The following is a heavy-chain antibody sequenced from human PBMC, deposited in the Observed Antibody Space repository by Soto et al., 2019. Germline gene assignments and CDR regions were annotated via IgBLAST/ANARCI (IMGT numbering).Heavy chain of an antibody. J-gene: IGHJ6*02. CDR1: GFTFSSYA. D-gene: IGHD1-7*01. V-gene: IGHV3-30-3*01. CDR3: ARETIYYYYAMDV. Sequence: GGSLRLSCAASGFTFSSYAMSWVRQAPGKGLEWVAVISYDGSNKYYADSVKGRFTISRDNSKNTLYLQMNSLRAEDTAVYYCARETIYYYYAMDVWGQGTTVTVSS. CDR2: ISYDGSNK.